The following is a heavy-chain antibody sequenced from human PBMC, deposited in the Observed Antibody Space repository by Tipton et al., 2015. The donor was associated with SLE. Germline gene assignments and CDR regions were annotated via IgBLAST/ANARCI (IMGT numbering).Heavy chain of an antibody. D-gene: IGHD2/OR15-2a*01. CDR1: AFSVSAYH. V-gene: IGHV3-53*05. CDR2: IYHGDRT. CDR3: AKGLYLLDY. J-gene: IGHJ4*02. Sequence: GSLRLSCTASAFSVSAYHMAWVRQAPGKGLEWVSTIYHGDRTSYVDSVKGRFTISRDNAKNALYLQMNSLKPEDTAVYYCAKGLYLLDYWGQGTLVTVSS.